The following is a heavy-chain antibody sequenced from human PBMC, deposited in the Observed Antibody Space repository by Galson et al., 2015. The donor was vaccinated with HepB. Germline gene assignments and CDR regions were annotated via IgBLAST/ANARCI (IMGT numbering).Heavy chain of an antibody. Sequence: SLRLSCAASGFTFSDYYMSWIRQAPGKGLEWVSSISSSSSYIYYADSVKGRFTISRDNAKNSLYLQMNSLRAEDTAVYYCAREAGADIVVVVAVYDAFDIWGQGTMVTVSS. V-gene: IGHV3-11*06. D-gene: IGHD2-15*01. CDR1: GFTFSDYY. J-gene: IGHJ3*02. CDR3: AREAGADIVVVVAVYDAFDI. CDR2: ISSSSSYI.